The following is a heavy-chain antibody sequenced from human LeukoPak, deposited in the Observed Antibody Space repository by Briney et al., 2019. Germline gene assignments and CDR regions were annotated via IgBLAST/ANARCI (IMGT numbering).Heavy chain of an antibody. D-gene: IGHD5-12*01. CDR2: ISSSSSTI. V-gene: IGHV3-48*04. CDR1: GFTFSSYS. J-gene: IGHJ6*03. Sequence: GGSLRLSCAASGFTFSSYSMNWVRQAPGKGLEWVSYISSSSSTIYYADSVKGRFTISRDNAKNSLYLQMNSLRAEDTAVYYCARTGRGYSGYDSGYYYYYMDVWGKGTTVTVSS. CDR3: ARTGRGYSGYDSGYYYYYMDV.